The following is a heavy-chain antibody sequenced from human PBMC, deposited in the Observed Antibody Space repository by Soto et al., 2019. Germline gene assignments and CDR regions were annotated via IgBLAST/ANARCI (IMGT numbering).Heavy chain of an antibody. Sequence: GGSLRLSCTASGFTFRNNVLSWVRQAPGKGLNWVSGITGSGRDTYYADSVKGRFTISRDNSKNMVFLQMNSLRAEDTALYYCAKNGLDNSPSAIDSWGPGTLVTVSS. CDR1: GFTFRNNV. CDR3: AKNGLDNSPSAIDS. V-gene: IGHV3-23*01. CDR2: ITGSGRDT. J-gene: IGHJ4*02. D-gene: IGHD1-1*01.